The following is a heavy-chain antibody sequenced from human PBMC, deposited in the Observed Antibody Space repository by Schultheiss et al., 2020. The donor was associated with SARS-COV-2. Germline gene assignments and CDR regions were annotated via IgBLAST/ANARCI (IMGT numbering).Heavy chain of an antibody. V-gene: IGHV3-7*03. Sequence: GGSLRLSCAASEFRFSRYWMNWVRQAPGKGLEWVANINEDGSEKFYVDSVKGRFTISRDNAKNSLYLQMNSLRAEDTAVYYCAKDRVWGSSWSFDYWGQGTLVTVSS. CDR2: INEDGSEK. D-gene: IGHD6-13*01. J-gene: IGHJ4*02. CDR3: AKDRVWGSSWSFDY. CDR1: EFRFSRYW.